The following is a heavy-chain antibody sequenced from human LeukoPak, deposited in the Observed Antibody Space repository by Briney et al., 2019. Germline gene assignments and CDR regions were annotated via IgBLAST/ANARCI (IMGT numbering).Heavy chain of an antibody. Sequence: SVKVSCKASGGTFSSYAISWVRQAPGQGLEWMGGIIPIFGTANYAQKFQGRVTITADESTSTAYMELSSLRSEDTAVYYCARAPRDCSSTSCYGPPPHWFDPWGQGTLVTVSS. CDR2: IIPIFGTA. CDR1: GGTFSSYA. D-gene: IGHD2-2*01. V-gene: IGHV1-69*01. J-gene: IGHJ5*02. CDR3: ARAPRDCSSTSCYGPPPHWFDP.